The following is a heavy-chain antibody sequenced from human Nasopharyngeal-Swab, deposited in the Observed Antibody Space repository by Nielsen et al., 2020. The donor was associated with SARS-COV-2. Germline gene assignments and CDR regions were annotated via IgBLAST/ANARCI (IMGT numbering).Heavy chain of an antibody. Sequence: WTRQPPGKGLEWIGSIYYSGSTYYNSSLKSRVTISVDTSKNQFSLKLSSVTAADTAVYYCASPLWFGELLPASYYYYGMDVWGQGTTVTVSS. D-gene: IGHD3-10*01. J-gene: IGHJ6*02. V-gene: IGHV4-39*01. CDR2: IYYSGST. CDR3: ASPLWFGELLPASYYYYGMDV.